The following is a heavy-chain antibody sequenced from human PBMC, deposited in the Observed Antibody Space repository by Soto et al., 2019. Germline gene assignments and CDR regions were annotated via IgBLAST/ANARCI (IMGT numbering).Heavy chain of an antibody. CDR2: IYYSGST. CDR3: ARVHREQELTFDY. CDR1: GGSISSGGYY. D-gene: IGHD1-7*01. J-gene: IGHJ4*02. V-gene: IGHV4-31*03. Sequence: PSETLSLTCTVSGGSISSGGYYWSWIRQHPGKGLEWIGYIYYSGSTYYNPSLKSRVTISVDTSKNQFSLKLSSVTAADTAVYYWARVHREQELTFDYWGQGHLVTVSS.